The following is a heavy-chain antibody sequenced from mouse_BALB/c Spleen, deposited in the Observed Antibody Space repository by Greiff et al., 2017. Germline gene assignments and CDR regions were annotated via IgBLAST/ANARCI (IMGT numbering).Heavy chain of an antibody. CDR3: ARGMITTGGVDY. Sequence: EVQLQQSGAELVKPGASVKLSCTASGFNIKDTYMHWVKQRPEQGLEWIGRIDPANGNTKYDPKFQGKATITADTSSNTAYLQLSSLTSEDTAVYYCARGMITTGGVDYWGQGTTLTVSS. D-gene: IGHD2-4*01. CDR1: GFNIKDTY. J-gene: IGHJ2*01. CDR2: IDPANGNT. V-gene: IGHV14-3*02.